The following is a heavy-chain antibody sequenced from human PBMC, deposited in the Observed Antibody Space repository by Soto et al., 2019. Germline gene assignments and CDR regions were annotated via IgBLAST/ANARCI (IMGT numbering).Heavy chain of an antibody. V-gene: IGHV3-33*01. Sequence: QVQLVESGGGVVQPGRSLRLSCAASGFTFSDNGMHWVRQAPGKGLEWVAAIWYDGSNKYYADSVKGRFTISRDNSKSTLYLQMNSLRAEDTAVYYCARDPRTARPSAMDVWGQGTTVTVSS. CDR1: GFTFSDNG. D-gene: IGHD6-6*01. J-gene: IGHJ6*02. CDR2: IWYDGSNK. CDR3: ARDPRTARPSAMDV.